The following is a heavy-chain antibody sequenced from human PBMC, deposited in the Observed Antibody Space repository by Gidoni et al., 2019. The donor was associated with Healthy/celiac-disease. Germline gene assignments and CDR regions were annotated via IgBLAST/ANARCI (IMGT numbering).Heavy chain of an antibody. V-gene: IGHV1-69*01. CDR3: ARDRMVRGGRSEYFQH. CDR2: IIPIFGTA. J-gene: IGHJ1*01. Sequence: GPFRSYAISWVRQAPGQGLEWMGGIIPIFGTANYAQKFQGRVTITADESTRTAYMELSSLRSEDTAVYYCARDRMVRGGRSEYFQHWGQGTLVTVSS. CDR1: GPFRSYA. D-gene: IGHD3-10*01.